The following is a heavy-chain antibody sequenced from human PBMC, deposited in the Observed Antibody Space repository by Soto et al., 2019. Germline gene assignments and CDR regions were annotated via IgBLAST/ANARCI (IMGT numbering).Heavy chain of an antibody. CDR1: GGSISSSSYY. J-gene: IGHJ4*02. V-gene: IGHV4-39*01. CDR3: ARHGEFLTTVTTNFDY. Sequence: SETPSLTCTVSGGSISSSSYYWGWIRQPPGKGLEWIGSIYYSGSTYYNPSLKSRVTISVDTSKNQFSLKLSSVTAADTAVYYCARHGEFLTTVTTNFDYWGQGTLVTVSS. D-gene: IGHD4-17*01. CDR2: IYYSGST.